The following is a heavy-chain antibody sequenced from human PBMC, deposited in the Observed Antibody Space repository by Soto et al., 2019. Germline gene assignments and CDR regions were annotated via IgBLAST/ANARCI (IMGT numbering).Heavy chain of an antibody. Sequence: KPSETLSLTCTVSGDSISSFYWSWIRQPPGKGLEWIGYIYYNGITKNNPSLKSRGTISVDMSRNQFSLKLSSVTAADTAVYYCARTGYRGYFDYWGQGTLVTVSS. J-gene: IGHJ4*02. CDR2: IYYNGIT. CDR1: GDSISSFY. D-gene: IGHD4-4*01. CDR3: ARTGYRGYFDY. V-gene: IGHV4-59*01.